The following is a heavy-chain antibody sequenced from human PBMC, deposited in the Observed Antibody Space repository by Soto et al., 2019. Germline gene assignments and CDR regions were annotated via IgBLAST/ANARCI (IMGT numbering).Heavy chain of an antibody. CDR3: ARAPGVYSSSSDAFDI. Sequence: KTSETLSLTCTVSGGSVSSGSYYWSWIRQPPGKGLEWIGYIYYSGSTNYNPSLKSRVTISVDTSKNQFSLKLSSVTAADTAVYYCARAPGVYSSSSDAFDIWGQGTMVTVSS. V-gene: IGHV4-61*01. CDR2: IYYSGST. J-gene: IGHJ3*02. D-gene: IGHD6-6*01. CDR1: GGSVSSGSYY.